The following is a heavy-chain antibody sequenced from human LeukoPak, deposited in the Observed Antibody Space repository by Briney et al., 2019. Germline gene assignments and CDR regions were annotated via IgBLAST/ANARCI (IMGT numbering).Heavy chain of an antibody. D-gene: IGHD1-26*01. V-gene: IGHV3-21*01. CDR1: GFTLSNHY. Sequence: GGSLRLSCAASGFTLSNHYMHWVRQAPGKGLEWVSSISSSSNYIYYADSVRGRFTISRDNAKNSLYLQVNSLRVEDTAVYYCATNSGSYRDAFDIWGQGTMVTVSS. CDR3: ATNSGSYRDAFDI. CDR2: ISSSSNYI. J-gene: IGHJ3*02.